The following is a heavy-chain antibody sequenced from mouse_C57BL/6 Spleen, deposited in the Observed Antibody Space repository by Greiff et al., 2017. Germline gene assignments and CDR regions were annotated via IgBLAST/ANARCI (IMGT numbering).Heavy chain of an antibody. D-gene: IGHD1-1*01. V-gene: IGHV1-55*01. Sequence: QVQLQQPGAELVKPGASVKMSCKASGYTFISYWITWVKQRPGQGLGWIGDIYPGSGSTNYNEKFKSKATLAVDTSSSTAYMQLSSLTSEDSAVYYCARKTSTVVASGAIDYWGQGTSVTVSS. CDR1: GYTFISYW. J-gene: IGHJ4*01. CDR2: IYPGSGST. CDR3: ARKTSTVVASGAIDY.